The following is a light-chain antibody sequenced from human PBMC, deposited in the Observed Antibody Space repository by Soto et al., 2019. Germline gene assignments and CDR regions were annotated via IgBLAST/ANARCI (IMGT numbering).Light chain of an antibody. CDR3: CSYAGSSTDEV. V-gene: IGLV2-23*01. CDR2: EGS. CDR1: SSDVGSYNL. J-gene: IGLJ2*01. Sequence: QSALTQPASVSGSPGQSITISCTGTSSDVGSYNLVSWYQQHPGKAPKLMIYEGSKRPSGVSNRFSGSKSGNTASLTISGLQAGDEADYYCCSYAGSSTDEVFGGGTKVTVL.